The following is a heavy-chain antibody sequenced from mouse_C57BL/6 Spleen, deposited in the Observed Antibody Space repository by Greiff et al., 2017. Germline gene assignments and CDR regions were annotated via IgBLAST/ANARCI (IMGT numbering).Heavy chain of an antibody. CDR2: IYPGDGDT. J-gene: IGHJ4*01. D-gene: IGHD1-1*01. V-gene: IGHV1-82*01. CDR1: GYAFSSSW. Sequence: VKLVEPGPELVKPGASVKISCKASGYAFSSSWMNWVKQRPGKGLEWIGRIYPGDGDTNYNGKFKGKATLTADKSSSSASMQLSSLTSEDSSVYFCARGGYGSSYLAMDYWGQGTSVTVSS. CDR3: ARGGYGSSYLAMDY.